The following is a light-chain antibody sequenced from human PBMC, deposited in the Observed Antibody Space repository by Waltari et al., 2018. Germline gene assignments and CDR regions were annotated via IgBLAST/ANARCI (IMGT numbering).Light chain of an antibody. CDR1: QSISSW. CDR3: QQYNSYSGT. V-gene: IGKV1-5*03. CDR2: KAS. J-gene: IGKJ2*02. Sequence: DIQMTQSPSTLSASVGDRVTITCRASQSISSWLAWYQQKPGKAPKRLIYKASSLESGVPSRFSVSGSGTEFTLTISSLQPDDFATYYCQQYNSYSGTFGQGTKLEIK.